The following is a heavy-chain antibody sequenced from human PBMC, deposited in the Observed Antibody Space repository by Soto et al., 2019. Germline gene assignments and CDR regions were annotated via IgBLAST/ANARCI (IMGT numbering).Heavy chain of an antibody. Sequence: GGSLRLSCAASGFTFSSYAMSWVRQAPGKGLEWVSAISGSGGSTYYADSVKGRFTISRDNSKNTLYLQMNSLRAEDTAVYYCAKSALYCSSTSCWPFDYWGQGTLVTAPQ. CDR3: AKSALYCSSTSCWPFDY. V-gene: IGHV3-23*01. CDR2: ISGSGGST. J-gene: IGHJ4*02. D-gene: IGHD2-2*01. CDR1: GFTFSSYA.